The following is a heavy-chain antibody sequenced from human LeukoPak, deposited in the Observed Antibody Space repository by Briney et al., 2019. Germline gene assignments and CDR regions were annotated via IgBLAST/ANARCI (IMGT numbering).Heavy chain of an antibody. CDR1: GFTFSSYA. CDR3: ARDRTRGYTYGAVDF. V-gene: IGHV3-30-3*01. CDR2: ISYDGSNK. D-gene: IGHD5-18*01. Sequence: GGSLRLSCAASGFTFSSYAMHWVRQAPGKGLEWVAVISYDGSNKYYAESVKGRFTISRDNSKKTLYLEMNSLRVEDTAVYSCARDRTRGYTYGAVDFWGQGTLVTVAS. J-gene: IGHJ4*02.